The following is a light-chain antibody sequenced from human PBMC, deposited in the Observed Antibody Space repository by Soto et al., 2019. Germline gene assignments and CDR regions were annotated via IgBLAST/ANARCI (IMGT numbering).Light chain of an antibody. CDR3: QQYNSYPLT. V-gene: IGKV1-5*01. Sequence: DIQMTQSPSTLPASVGDRVTITCRASQSISNWLAWYQQKPGQAPKLLIYAASSLQSGVPSKFSGSGSGTDFTLTISSLQPEDFATYYCQQYNSYPLTFGGGTKVDIK. CDR2: AAS. CDR1: QSISNW. J-gene: IGKJ4*01.